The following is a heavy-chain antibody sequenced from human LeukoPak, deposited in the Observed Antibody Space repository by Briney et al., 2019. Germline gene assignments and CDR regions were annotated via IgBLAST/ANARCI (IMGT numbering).Heavy chain of an antibody. CDR3: ASFYYNSGYGAFDI. Sequence: GGSLRLSCAASGFTFSSYGMYWVRQAPGKGLEWVAFIRYDGSNKYYADSVKGRFTISRDNSKNTLYLQMNSLRAEDTAVYYCASFYYNSGYGAFDIWGQGTAVTVSS. V-gene: IGHV3-30*02. CDR1: GFTFSSYG. CDR2: IRYDGSNK. D-gene: IGHD3-10*01. J-gene: IGHJ3*02.